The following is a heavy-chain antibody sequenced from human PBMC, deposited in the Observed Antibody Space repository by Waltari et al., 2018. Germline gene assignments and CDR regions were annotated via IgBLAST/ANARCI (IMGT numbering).Heavy chain of an antibody. V-gene: IGHV4-39*01. CDR2: IYYNGNT. D-gene: IGHD3-9*01. CDR1: GGALTTTNYY. J-gene: IGHJ4*02. CDR3: ASLLTGD. Sequence: QLQVQESGPGLVKPSETLSLPCTLSGGALTTTNYYWGWIRQPPGKGLEWIGSIYYNGNTYYNPSLKSRVTISADTSKNQFSLNLNSVTAADTAVYYCASLLTGDWGQGVLVTVSS.